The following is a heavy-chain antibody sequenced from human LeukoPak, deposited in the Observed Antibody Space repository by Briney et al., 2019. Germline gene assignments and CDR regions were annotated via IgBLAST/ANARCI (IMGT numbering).Heavy chain of an antibody. J-gene: IGHJ4*02. Sequence: GGSLRLSCAASGFSLTTNWMHWVRQTPGKRLEWVAELNEDGTVKYYVDSVKGRFTISRDNAKNSLYLQMNRLRAEHTGVYFCANVPRSTVSYWGRGTLVTVSS. V-gene: IGHV3-7*01. CDR2: LNEDGTVK. CDR3: ANVPRSTVSY. CDR1: GFSLTTNW. D-gene: IGHD1-14*01.